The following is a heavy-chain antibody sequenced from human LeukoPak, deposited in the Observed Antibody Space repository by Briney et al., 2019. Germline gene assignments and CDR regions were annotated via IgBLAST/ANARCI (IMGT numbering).Heavy chain of an antibody. D-gene: IGHD5-18*01. CDR2: IRGSGGST. V-gene: IGHV3-23*01. CDR1: GFTFRSYG. J-gene: IGHJ4*02. Sequence: GGTLRLSCAASGFTFRSYGMSWVRQAPGKGLEWDSAIRGSGGSTYYADSVKGRFTISRDNSKNTLYLQMNSLKTEDTAVYYCTTGMKHTTMLTAFDHWGQGTLVTVSS. CDR3: TTGMKHTTMLTAFDH.